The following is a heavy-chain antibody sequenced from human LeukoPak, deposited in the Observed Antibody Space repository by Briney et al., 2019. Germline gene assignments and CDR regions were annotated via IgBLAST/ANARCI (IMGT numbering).Heavy chain of an antibody. CDR3: ARDFEAEEATIGGY. V-gene: IGHV1-2*02. J-gene: IGHJ4*02. CDR2: INPNINGT. Sequence: EASVKVSCKASGYNFTSYDINWVRQAPGQGLEWMGWINPNINGTNYAQKFQGRVTMTGDRSISTAYMELSRLRSDDTAVYYCARDFEAEEATIGGYWGQGTLVTVSS. CDR1: GYNFTSYD. D-gene: IGHD5-12*01.